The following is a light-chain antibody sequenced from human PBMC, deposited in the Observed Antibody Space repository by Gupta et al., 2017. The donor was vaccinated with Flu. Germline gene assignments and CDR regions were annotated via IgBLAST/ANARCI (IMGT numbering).Light chain of an antibody. CDR1: KLGDKY. CDR3: QAWDSSTVV. V-gene: IGLV3-1*01. CDR2: QDS. J-gene: IGLJ2*01. Sequence: SYELPQPPSVAVSPGQTASITCSGDKLGDKYACWYQQKPGQSPVLVIYQDSKRPSGIPGRFSGSSSGNTATLTVSGTQARDEADYYCQAWDSSTVVFGGGTKLTVL.